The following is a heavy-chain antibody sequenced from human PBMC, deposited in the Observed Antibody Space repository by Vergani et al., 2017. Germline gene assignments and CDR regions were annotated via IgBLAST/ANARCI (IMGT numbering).Heavy chain of an antibody. Sequence: QVQLQQWGAGLLKPSETLSPTCAVYGGSFSGYYWSWIRQPPGKGLEWIGEINHSGSTNYNPSLKSRVTISVDTSKNQFSLKLSSVTAADTAVYYCARHDIVVVVAATENWYFDLWGRGTLVTVSS. CDR2: INHSGST. CDR3: ARHDIVVVVAATENWYFDL. D-gene: IGHD2-15*01. V-gene: IGHV4-34*01. CDR1: GGSFSGYY. J-gene: IGHJ2*01.